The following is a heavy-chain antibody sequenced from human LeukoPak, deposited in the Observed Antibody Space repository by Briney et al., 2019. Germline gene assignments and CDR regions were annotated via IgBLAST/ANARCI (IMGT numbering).Heavy chain of an antibody. Sequence: GGSLRLSCAASGFTFSSYAMHWVRQAPGKGLEYVSAISSNGGSTYYANSVKGKFTISRDNSKNTLYLQMGSLRAEDMAVYYCARRTGEGNFDYWGQGTLVTVSS. CDR1: GFTFSSYA. V-gene: IGHV3-64*01. CDR3: ARRTGEGNFDY. J-gene: IGHJ4*02. D-gene: IGHD7-27*01. CDR2: ISSNGGST.